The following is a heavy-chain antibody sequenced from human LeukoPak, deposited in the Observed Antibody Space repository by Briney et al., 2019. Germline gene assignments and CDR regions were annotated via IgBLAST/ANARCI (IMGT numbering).Heavy chain of an antibody. CDR2: ISGSGGST. Sequence: PGGSLRLSCAASGFTFDDYGMSWVRQAPGKGLEWVSAISGSGGSTYYADSVKGRFTISRDNAKNSLYLQMNSLRAEDTALYYCARDRGVDTAMVNWFDPWGQGTLVTVSS. CDR1: GFTFDDYG. CDR3: ARDRGVDTAMVNWFDP. J-gene: IGHJ5*02. D-gene: IGHD5-18*01. V-gene: IGHV3-20*04.